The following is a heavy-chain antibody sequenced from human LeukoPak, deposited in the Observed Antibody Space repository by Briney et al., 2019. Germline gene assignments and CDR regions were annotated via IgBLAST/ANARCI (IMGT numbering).Heavy chain of an antibody. D-gene: IGHD1-26*01. CDR3: ARVSIVGAFDY. CDR1: GGSISSYY. Sequence: SETLSLTCTVSGGSISSYYWSWIRQPPGKGLEWIGYIYYSGSTNYNPSLKSRVTISVDTSKNQFSLKLSSVTAADTAVYYCARVSIVGAFDYWGQGTLVTVYS. V-gene: IGHV4-59*01. CDR2: IYYSGST. J-gene: IGHJ4*02.